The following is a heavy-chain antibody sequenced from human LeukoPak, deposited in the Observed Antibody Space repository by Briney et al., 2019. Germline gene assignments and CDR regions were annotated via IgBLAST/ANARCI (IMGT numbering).Heavy chain of an antibody. D-gene: IGHD3-9*01. CDR2: IWYDGSNK. Sequence: PGRSLRLSCAASGFTFSSYGMHWVRQAPGKGLAWVAVIWYDGSNKYYADSVKGRFTISRDNSKNTLYLQMNSLRAEDTAVYYCARDGYDILTGYPHDNWFDPWGQGTLVTVSS. J-gene: IGHJ5*02. CDR3: ARDGYDILTGYPHDNWFDP. CDR1: GFTFSSYG. V-gene: IGHV3-33*01.